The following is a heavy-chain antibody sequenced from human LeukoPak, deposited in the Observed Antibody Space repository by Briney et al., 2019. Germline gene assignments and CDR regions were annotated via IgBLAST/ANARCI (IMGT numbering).Heavy chain of an antibody. CDR2: INPSGGST. V-gene: IGHV1-46*01. CDR3: ASHWAQQLVSDY. J-gene: IGHJ4*02. CDR1: GYTFTSYY. D-gene: IGHD6-13*01. Sequence: GASVKVSCKASGYTFTSYYMHWVRQAPGQGLEWMGIINPSGGSTSYAQKFQGRVTMTRDTSTSTVYMELSSLRSEDTAVYYCASHWAQQLVSDYWGQGTLVTVSS.